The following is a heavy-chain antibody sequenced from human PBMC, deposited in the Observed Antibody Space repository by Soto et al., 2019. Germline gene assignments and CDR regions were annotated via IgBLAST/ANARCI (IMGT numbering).Heavy chain of an antibody. V-gene: IGHV1-46*01. CDR3: AGEDILLNWFDP. Sequence: QVQLVQSGAEVKKPGASVKVSCKASGYTFTSYYMHWVRQAPGQGLQWMGIINPSGGSTNYAQKFQGRAPQNRDTHTSTVYMELSSLTAEDTAVYYCAGEDILLNWFDPWGQGTLVTVSS. CDR2: INPSGGST. J-gene: IGHJ5*02. CDR1: GYTFTSYY. D-gene: IGHD2-15*01.